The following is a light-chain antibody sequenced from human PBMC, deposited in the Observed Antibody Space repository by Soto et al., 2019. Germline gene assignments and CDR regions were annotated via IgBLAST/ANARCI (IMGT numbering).Light chain of an antibody. CDR2: GNI. V-gene: IGLV1-40*01. Sequence: QSVLTQPPSVSGAPGQRVTISCTGSSSNIGADYDVHWYLQLPGTAPKLLIFGNINRPSGVPDRFSGSKSGTSASLAITGLQAADEADYYCQSYDISLRAYVFXTGTKLTVL. CDR3: QSYDISLRAYV. J-gene: IGLJ1*01. CDR1: SSNIGADYD.